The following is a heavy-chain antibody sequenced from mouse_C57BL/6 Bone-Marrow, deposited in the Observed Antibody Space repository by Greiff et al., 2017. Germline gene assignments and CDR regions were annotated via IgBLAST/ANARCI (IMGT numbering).Heavy chain of an antibody. CDR3: ARRRENVWLAY. J-gene: IGHJ3*01. V-gene: IGHV1-69*01. CDR2: IDPSDSYT. CDR1: GYTFTSYW. Sequence: QVQLQQPGAELVMPGASVKLSCKASGYTFTSYWMHWVKQRPGQGLEWIGEIDPSDSYTNYNQKFKGKSTLTVDKSSSTAYMQHISLTSEDSTVYYCARRRENVWLAYWDQGTLVTVSA. D-gene: IGHD3-3*01.